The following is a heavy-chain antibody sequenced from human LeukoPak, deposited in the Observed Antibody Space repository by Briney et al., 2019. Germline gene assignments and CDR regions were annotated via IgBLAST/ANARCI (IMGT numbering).Heavy chain of an antibody. CDR2: ITINGGNT. CDR3: VRSDSGRFDY. J-gene: IGHJ4*02. CDR1: GFTFSSYA. Sequence: GGSLRLSCSASGFTFSSYAMHWVRQAPGKGLEHVSAITINGGNTYYADSVKGRFTISRDNSKNTLYLQMSSLRAEDTAVYYCVRSDSGRFDYWGQGTLVTVSS. V-gene: IGHV3-64D*09. D-gene: IGHD5-12*01.